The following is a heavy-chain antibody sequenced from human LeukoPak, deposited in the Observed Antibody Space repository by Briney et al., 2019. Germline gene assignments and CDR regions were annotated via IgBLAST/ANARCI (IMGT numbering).Heavy chain of an antibody. V-gene: IGHV1-69*05. Sequence: SVKVPCKASGGTFSSYTTSWVRQAPGQGLEWMGGIIPIFGTANYAQKFQGRVTITTDESTSTAYMELSSLRSEDTAVYYCARDKGGRYDSRAHDAPFDYWGQGTLVTVSS. CDR3: ARDKGGRYDSRAHDAPFDY. CDR2: IIPIFGTA. D-gene: IGHD3-22*01. CDR1: GGTFSSYT. J-gene: IGHJ4*02.